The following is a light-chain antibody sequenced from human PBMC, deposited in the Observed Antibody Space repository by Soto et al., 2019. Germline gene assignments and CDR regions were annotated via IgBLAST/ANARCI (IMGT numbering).Light chain of an antibody. CDR1: SSDVGGYGY. Sequence: QSAVTQPTSPSLSPGQSVTISCTGTSSDVGGYGYVSWYQQHPGKAAKLMIFEVTKRPSGVPNRFSGSKSGNTASLTVSGLQAEDEADYYCTSYAGSNTPYVFGTGTKVTVL. CDR3: TSYAGSNTPYV. CDR2: EVT. J-gene: IGLJ1*01. V-gene: IGLV2-8*01.